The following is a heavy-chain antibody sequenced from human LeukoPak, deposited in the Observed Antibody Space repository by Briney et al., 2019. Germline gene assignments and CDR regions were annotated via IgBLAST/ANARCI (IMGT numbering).Heavy chain of an antibody. D-gene: IGHD2/OR15-2a*01. CDR2: IYYSGDS. CDR1: GGSISSSNYY. V-gene: IGHV4-39*01. J-gene: IGHJ4*02. CDR3: ARHENIIMVPTAHAFDY. Sequence: PSETLSLTCTVSGGSISSSNYYWGWIRQPPGKGLEWIGTIYYSGDSYYNPPLKSRASISVDTSKNRFSLNLNSVTAADTAVYFCARHENIIMVPTAHAFDYWGQGALVTVSS.